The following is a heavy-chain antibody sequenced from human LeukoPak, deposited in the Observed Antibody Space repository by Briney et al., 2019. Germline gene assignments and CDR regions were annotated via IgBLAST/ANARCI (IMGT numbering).Heavy chain of an antibody. V-gene: IGHV2-5*02. J-gene: IGHJ4*02. Sequence: SGPTLVNPTQTLTLTCTFSGFLLSTSGVGVGWIRQPPGKALEWLALTYWDDDKRYSPSLKSRLTITKDTSKNQVVLTMTNMDPVDTATYYCAHRTGTTFLFDYWGQGTLVTVSS. D-gene: IGHD1-1*01. CDR3: AHRTGTTFLFDY. CDR2: TYWDDDK. CDR1: GFLLSTSGVG.